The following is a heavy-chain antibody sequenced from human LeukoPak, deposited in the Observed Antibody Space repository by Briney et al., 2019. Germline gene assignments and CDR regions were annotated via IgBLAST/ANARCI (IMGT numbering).Heavy chain of an antibody. CDR2: IRSKANSYAT. CDR3: TRRHDSSGYYLFDY. CDR1: GFTFSGSA. J-gene: IGHJ4*02. D-gene: IGHD3-22*01. Sequence: GGSLRLSCAASGFTFSGSAMHWVRQASGKGLEWVGRIRSKANSYATAYAASVKGRFTISRDDSKNTAYLQMNSLKTEDTAVYYCTRRHDSSGYYLFDYWGQGTLVTVSS. V-gene: IGHV3-73*01.